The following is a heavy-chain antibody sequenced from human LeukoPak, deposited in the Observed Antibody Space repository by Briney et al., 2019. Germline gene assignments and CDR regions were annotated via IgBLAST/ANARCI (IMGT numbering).Heavy chain of an antibody. CDR3: ARISSGWYDNWFDP. Sequence: PGGSLRLSCAASGFTFSSYSMNWVRQAPGKGLEWVSYISSSSSTIYYADSVKGRFTISRDNAKNSLYLQMNSLRAEDTAVYYCARISSGWYDNWFDPWGQGTLVTVSS. CDR1: GFTFSSYS. D-gene: IGHD6-19*01. J-gene: IGHJ5*02. CDR2: ISSSSSTI. V-gene: IGHV3-48*01.